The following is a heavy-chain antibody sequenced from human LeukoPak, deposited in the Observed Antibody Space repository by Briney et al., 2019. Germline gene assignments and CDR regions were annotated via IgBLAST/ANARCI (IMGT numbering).Heavy chain of an antibody. Sequence: PGGSLRLSCAASGFTFSNYAMGWGRQAPGKGLEWVSTISGYGGSTYYADSVKGRFTISRDNSKNTLSLQMSSLRAEDTAVYYCAKDAFPDTTGYYSPFDSWGQGTLVAVSS. J-gene: IGHJ4*02. CDR3: AKDAFPDTTGYYSPFDS. V-gene: IGHV3-23*01. D-gene: IGHD3-22*01. CDR1: GFTFSNYA. CDR2: ISGYGGST.